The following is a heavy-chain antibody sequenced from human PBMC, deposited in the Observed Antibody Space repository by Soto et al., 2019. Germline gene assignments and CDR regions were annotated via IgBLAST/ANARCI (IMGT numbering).Heavy chain of an antibody. CDR3: AREGGSLNWFDP. CDR1: GYTFTSYA. J-gene: IGHJ5*02. Sequence: GASVKVSCKASGYTFTSYAMHWVRQAPGQRLEWMGWINAGNGNTKYSQKFQGRVTITRDTSASTAYIELSSLRSEDTAVYYCAREGGSLNWFDPWGQGTLVTVSS. D-gene: IGHD1-26*01. V-gene: IGHV1-3*01. CDR2: INAGNGNT.